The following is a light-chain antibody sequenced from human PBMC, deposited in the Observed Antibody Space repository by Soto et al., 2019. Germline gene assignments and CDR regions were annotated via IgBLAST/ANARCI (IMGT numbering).Light chain of an antibody. V-gene: IGKV1-9*01. J-gene: IGKJ2*01. CDR2: AAS. CDR3: QQLNSFPHT. CDR1: QGIASH. Sequence: DIQLTQSPSFLSASVGDRVTITCRVSQGIASHLAWYQQKPGKAPKLLIYAASTLQSGVPSRFSGSGSGTEFTLTISSLQPEDFATYYCQQLNSFPHTFGQGTKLEIK.